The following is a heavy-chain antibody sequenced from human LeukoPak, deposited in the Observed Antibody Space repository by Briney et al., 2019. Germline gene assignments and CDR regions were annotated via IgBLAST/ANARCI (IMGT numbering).Heavy chain of an antibody. D-gene: IGHD1-26*01. J-gene: IGHJ3*02. CDR2: INHSGST. V-gene: IGHV4-34*01. CDR1: GGSFSGYY. CDR3: AREVVGATPPAFDI. Sequence: SETLSLTCAVYGGSFSGYYWSWIRPPPGKGLEWIGEINHSGSTNYNPSLKSRVTISVDTSKNQFSLKLSSVTAADTAVYYCAREVVGATPPAFDIWGQGTMVTVSS.